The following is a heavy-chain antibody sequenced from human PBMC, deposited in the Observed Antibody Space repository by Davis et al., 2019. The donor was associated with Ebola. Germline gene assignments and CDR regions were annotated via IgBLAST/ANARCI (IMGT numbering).Heavy chain of an antibody. D-gene: IGHD2-8*02. J-gene: IGHJ3*02. CDR2: ISPDGSDK. CDR1: GISFSNYG. V-gene: IGHV3-30*18. CDR3: VKTRSNWWNDALEI. Sequence: GESLKISCAASGISFSNYGMFWVRQAPGKVMEWVAVISPDGSDKNYADSGKGRFTISRDNSKNTLDLQMNSLRPEDTAVYYCVKTRSNWWNDALEIWGRGTMVIVPS.